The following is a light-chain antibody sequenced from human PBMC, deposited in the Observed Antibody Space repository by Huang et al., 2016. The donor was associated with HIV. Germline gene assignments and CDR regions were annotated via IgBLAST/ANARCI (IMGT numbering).Light chain of an antibody. CDR3: MQAIHLWT. J-gene: IGKJ1*01. CDR2: EAS. CDR1: QSLLHSDGKTY. Sequence: DIVMTQTPLSLSVTPGQPASITCRSSQSLLHSDGKTYLFWYLQKPGQAPQLLIHEASSRFSGGPDRFSGSGSGTDFTLKISRVEPEDVGVYYCMQAIHLWTFGQGTKMEIK. V-gene: IGKV2-29*02.